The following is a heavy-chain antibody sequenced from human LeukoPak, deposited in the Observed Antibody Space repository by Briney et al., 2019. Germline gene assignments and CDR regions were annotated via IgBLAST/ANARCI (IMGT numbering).Heavy chain of an antibody. CDR2: ISGSST. D-gene: IGHD3-3*01. CDR1: GFTFSSYA. J-gene: IGHJ4*02. CDR3: ATQPEFYDFWSGYHDY. V-gene: IGHV3-23*01. Sequence: PGGSLRLSCAASGFTFSSYAINWVRQAPGKGLEWVSAISGSSTYYADSVKGRFTISRDNSKNTLYLQMNSLRAEDTAVYYCATQPEFYDFWSGYHDYWGQGTLVTVSS.